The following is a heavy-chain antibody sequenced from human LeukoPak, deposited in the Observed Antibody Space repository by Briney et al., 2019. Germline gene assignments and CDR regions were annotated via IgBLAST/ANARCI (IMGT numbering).Heavy chain of an antibody. D-gene: IGHD3-22*01. J-gene: IGHJ5*02. CDR1: GFTVSSNY. CDR2: IYSGGST. Sequence: GGSLRLSCAASGFTVSSNYMSWVRQAPGKGLEWVSVIYSGGSTYYADSVKGRFTISRDNSKNTLYLQMNSLRAEDTAVYYCARASTMIVTFDPWGQGTLVTVSS. CDR3: ARASTMIVTFDP. V-gene: IGHV3-53*01.